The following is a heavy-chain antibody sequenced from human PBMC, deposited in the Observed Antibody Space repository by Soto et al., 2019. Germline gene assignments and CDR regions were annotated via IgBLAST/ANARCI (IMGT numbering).Heavy chain of an antibody. D-gene: IGHD5-12*01. V-gene: IGHV1-69*02. CDR2: IIPILGIA. J-gene: IGHJ4*02. CDR1: GGTFSSYT. Sequence: QVQLVQSGAEVKKPGYSVKVSCKASGGTFSSYTISWVRQAPGQGLEWMGRIIPILGIANYAQKFQGRVTITADKSTSTAYMELSSLRSEDTAVYYCARVPRGYSGYYSFWGQGTLVTVSS. CDR3: ARVPRGYSGYYSF.